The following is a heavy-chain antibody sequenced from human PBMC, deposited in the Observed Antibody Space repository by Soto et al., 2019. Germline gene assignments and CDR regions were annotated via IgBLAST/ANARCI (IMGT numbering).Heavy chain of an antibody. V-gene: IGHV4-30-4*01. CDR3: ARASVEMATTFDY. CDR1: GGSISSGDYY. Sequence: SETLSLTCTVSGGSISSGDYYWSWIRQPPGKGLEWIGYIYYSGSTYYNPSLKSRVTISVDTSKNQFSLKLSSVTAADTAVYYCARASVEMATTFDYWGQGTLVTVSS. CDR2: IYYSGST. D-gene: IGHD5-12*01. J-gene: IGHJ4*02.